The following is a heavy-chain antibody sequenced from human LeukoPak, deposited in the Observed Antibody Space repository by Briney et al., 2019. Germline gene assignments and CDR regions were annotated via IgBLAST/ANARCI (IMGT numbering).Heavy chain of an antibody. CDR2: INPNSGGT. J-gene: IGHJ4*02. CDR1: GYTFTGYY. CDR3: ARGYCSSTSCYLFDY. D-gene: IGHD2-2*01. V-gene: IGHV1-2*02. Sequence: GASVKVSCKASGYTFTGYYMHWVRQAPGQGLEWMGWINPNSGGTNYAQKFQGRVTMTRDTSISTAYVELSRLRSDDTAVYYCARGYCSSTSCYLFDYWGQGTLVTVSS.